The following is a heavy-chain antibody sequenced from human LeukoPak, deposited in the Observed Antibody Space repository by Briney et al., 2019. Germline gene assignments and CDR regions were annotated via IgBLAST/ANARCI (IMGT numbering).Heavy chain of an antibody. CDR3: ATGGRSGVAFES. D-gene: IGHD2-15*01. CDR1: GFTVSSNY. Sequence: PGGSLRLSCAASGFTVSSNYMSWDRQAPGKGLEWVSLIYSGGSTYYADSVMGRSTISRDKSNNTLYLQMNSLRAEDTAVYYCATGGRSGVAFESWGQGTLVTVSS. J-gene: IGHJ4*02. CDR2: IYSGGST. V-gene: IGHV3-53*01.